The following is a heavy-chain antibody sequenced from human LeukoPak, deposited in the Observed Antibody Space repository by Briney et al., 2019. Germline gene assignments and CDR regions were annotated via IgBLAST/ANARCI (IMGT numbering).Heavy chain of an antibody. CDR3: AKAAFYGGKFSFDY. CDR2: ISKNSDDI. Sequence: GGSLRLSCVASGFTFSIYSMNWVRQAPGKGLEWVSYISKNSDDIYNADSVRGRFTISRDNSKNTLYLQMNSLRTEDTAVYYCAKAAFYGGKFSFDYWGQGTLVTVSS. V-gene: IGHV3-48*01. J-gene: IGHJ4*02. CDR1: GFTFSIYS. D-gene: IGHD4-23*01.